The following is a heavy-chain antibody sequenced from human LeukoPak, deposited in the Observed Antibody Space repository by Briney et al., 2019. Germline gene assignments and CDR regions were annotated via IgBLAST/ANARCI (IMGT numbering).Heavy chain of an antibody. V-gene: IGHV1-2*02. CDR2: INPNSGGT. CDR1: GYTFTDYY. CDR3: ARKMSPYYYDSSDMNFDY. Sequence: ASVKVSCKASGYTFTDYYMHWVRQAPGQGLEWMGWINPNSGGTKYAQKFQGRVTMTKDTSIWTVYMELSSLRSDDTALYYCARKMSPYYYDSSDMNFDYWGQGTLVTVSS. J-gene: IGHJ4*02. D-gene: IGHD3-22*01.